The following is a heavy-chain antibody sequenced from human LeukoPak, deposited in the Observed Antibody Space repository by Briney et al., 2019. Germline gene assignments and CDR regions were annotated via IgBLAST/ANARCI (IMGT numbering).Heavy chain of an antibody. CDR3: AKATEGAYYYYYMDV. CDR1: GFTFTDTY. V-gene: IGHV3-23*01. CDR2: ISGSGGST. Sequence: GGSLRLSCAVSGFTFTDTYMTWIRQAPGKGLEWVSAISGSGGSTYYADSVKGRFTISRDNSKNTLYLQMNSLRAEDTAVYYCAKATEGAYYYYYMDVWGKGTTVTVSS. J-gene: IGHJ6*03.